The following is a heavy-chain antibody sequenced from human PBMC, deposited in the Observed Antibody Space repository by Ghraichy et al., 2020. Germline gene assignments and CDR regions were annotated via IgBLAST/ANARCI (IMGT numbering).Heavy chain of an antibody. Sequence: SCKASGGTFSSYGFSWVRQAPGQGLEWMGGIIPMFGTANYAQKFQGRVTITADESTSTAYMELSSLRSEDTAVYYCARGVLRVLEWLIHENYHYYAMDVWGQGTTVTVSS. CDR2: IIPMFGTA. D-gene: IGHD3-3*01. J-gene: IGHJ6*02. CDR3: ARGVLRVLEWLIHENYHYYAMDV. V-gene: IGHV1-69*01. CDR1: GGTFSSYG.